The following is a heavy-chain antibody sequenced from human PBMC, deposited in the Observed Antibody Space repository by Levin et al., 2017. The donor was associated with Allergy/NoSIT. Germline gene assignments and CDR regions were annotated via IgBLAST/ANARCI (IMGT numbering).Heavy chain of an antibody. J-gene: IGHJ6*02. D-gene: IGHD3-16*01. CDR1: GGSISSYY. V-gene: IGHV4-59*08. CDR3: ARHRGSTFAGRAIDGMDV. Sequence: TSETLSLTCTVSGGSISSYYWSWIRQPPGKGLEWIGYIYYSGSTNYNPSLKSRVTISVDTSKNQFSLKLSSVTAADTAVYYCARHRGSTFAGRAIDGMDVWGQGTTVTVSS. CDR2: IYYSGST.